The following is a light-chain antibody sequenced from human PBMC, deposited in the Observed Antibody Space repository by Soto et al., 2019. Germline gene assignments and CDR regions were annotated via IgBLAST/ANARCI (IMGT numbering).Light chain of an antibody. CDR3: QQSYSTLFT. Sequence: DIQMTQSPSSLSASVGDRVTITCRASQTIIRYLNWYQQKPGRAPNLPIYAASSLQSGVPSRFSGSGSGTEFTLTISSLQPEDFATYYCQQSYSTLFTFGPGTKVEIK. CDR2: AAS. V-gene: IGKV1-39*01. J-gene: IGKJ3*01. CDR1: QTIIRY.